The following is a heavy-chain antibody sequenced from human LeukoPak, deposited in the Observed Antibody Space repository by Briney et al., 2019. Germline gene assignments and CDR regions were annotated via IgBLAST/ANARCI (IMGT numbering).Heavy chain of an antibody. CDR1: GFSFSFSN. V-gene: IGHV3-21*01. D-gene: IGHD3-22*01. Sequence: GGSLRLSCAASGFSFSFSNMNWVRQAPGKGLEWVSYISSTNGHTYYADSVKGRFTISRDNAKNSLYLQMNSLRAEDTAVYYCARGRYDSRIFDYWGQGTLVTVSS. CDR3: ARGRYDSRIFDY. CDR2: ISSTNGHT. J-gene: IGHJ4*02.